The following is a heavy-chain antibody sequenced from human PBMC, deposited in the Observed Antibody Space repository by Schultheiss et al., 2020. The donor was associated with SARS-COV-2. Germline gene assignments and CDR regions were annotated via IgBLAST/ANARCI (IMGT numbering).Heavy chain of an antibody. Sequence: SETLSLTCTVSGGSISSYFWTWMRQSPGKGLEWIGYIYDSGSTNYNPSLKSRVTISVDTSKNQFSLKLSSVTAADTAVYYCARDTKYRSHGMDVWGQGTTVTVSS. D-gene: IGHD2-2*01. CDR2: IYDSGST. CDR3: ARDTKYRSHGMDV. V-gene: IGHV4-59*01. CDR1: GGSISSYF. J-gene: IGHJ6*02.